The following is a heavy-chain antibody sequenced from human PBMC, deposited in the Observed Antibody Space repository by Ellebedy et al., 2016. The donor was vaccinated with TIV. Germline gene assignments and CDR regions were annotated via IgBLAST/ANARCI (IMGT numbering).Heavy chain of an antibody. CDR2: IHYSGST. V-gene: IGHV4-39*01. J-gene: IGHJ6*02. Sequence: PSETLSLTCTVSGDSTSRSTYYWGWIRQPPGKGLEWIGSIHYSGSTYYSPSLRSRVTMSLDASRKQFSLKVSSVTAAATAVYYCASKSDSDFYYGMDVWGQGTTVTVSS. D-gene: IGHD3-22*01. CDR3: ASKSDSDFYYGMDV. CDR1: GDSTSRSTYY.